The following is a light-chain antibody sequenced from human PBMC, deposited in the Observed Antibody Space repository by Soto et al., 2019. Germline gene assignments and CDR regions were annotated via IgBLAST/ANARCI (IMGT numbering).Light chain of an antibody. V-gene: IGLV2-14*01. CDR1: ISDVGGYND. CDR2: EVS. J-gene: IGLJ1*01. Sequence: QSVLTQPASVSGTPGQTITISCTGNISDVGGYNDFSWYQQHPGKAPKLMIYEVSKRPSGVSHRFSGSKSDNTAPLTISGLQTDEAADYYCSSYTSSRALVFGTGTKVTVL. CDR3: SSYTSSRALV.